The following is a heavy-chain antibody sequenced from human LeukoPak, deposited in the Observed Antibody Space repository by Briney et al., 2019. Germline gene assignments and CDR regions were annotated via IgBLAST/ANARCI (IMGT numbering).Heavy chain of an antibody. J-gene: IGHJ4*02. CDR2: INTSGST. CDR3: AREGIAAPFDY. Sequence: PSETLSLTCTVSGGSISSGSHYWSWIRQSAGKGLEWIGRINTSGSTNYNPSLKSRVTISVDTSKNQFSLKLSSVTAADTAVYYCAREGIAAPFDYWGQGTLVTVSS. D-gene: IGHD6-13*01. CDR1: GGSISSGSHY. V-gene: IGHV4-61*02.